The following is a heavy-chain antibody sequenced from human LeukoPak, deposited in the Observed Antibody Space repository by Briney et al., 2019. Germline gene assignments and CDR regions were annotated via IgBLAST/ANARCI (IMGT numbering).Heavy chain of an antibody. V-gene: IGHV4-59*01. J-gene: IGHJ6*02. CDR3: AREDPQTTVPEGMDV. D-gene: IGHD4-17*01. CDR1: GGSMSTYY. CDR2: IYYTGTT. Sequence: SETLCLTCSVSGGSMSTYYWSWIRQPPGKGLEWIGYIYYTGTTNYNPSLRSRVTISVDTSRNQFSLRLSSVTAADTAVYYCAREDPQTTVPEGMDVWGHGTTVIVSS.